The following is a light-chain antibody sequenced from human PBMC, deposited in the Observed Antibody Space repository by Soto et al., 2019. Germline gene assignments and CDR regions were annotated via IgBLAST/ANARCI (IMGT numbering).Light chain of an antibody. V-gene: IGKV3-20*01. CDR1: QSLGGN. CDR3: QQYGSSGT. J-gene: IGKJ1*01. CDR2: GAS. Sequence: EIVMTQSPATLAVSPGDTATLSCRASQSLGGNLAWYQQKPGQGPRLLIYGASNRATGIPDRFSGSGSGTDFTLTVSRLEPEDFAVYYCQQYGSSGTFGQGTKVDIK.